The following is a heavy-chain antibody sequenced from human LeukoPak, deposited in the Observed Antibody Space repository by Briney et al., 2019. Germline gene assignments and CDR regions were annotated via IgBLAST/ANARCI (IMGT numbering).Heavy chain of an antibody. V-gene: IGHV1-18*01. D-gene: IGHD3-9*01. Sequence: ASVKVSCKASGYTFTSYGISWVRQAPGQGLEWMGWISAYNVNTNYAQKLQGRITMTTDTSTSTAYMELRSLRSDDTAVYYCARGNSYDYFDWLGDWGQGTLVTVSS. CDR2: ISAYNVNT. CDR3: ARGNSYDYFDWLGD. CDR1: GYTFTSYG. J-gene: IGHJ4*02.